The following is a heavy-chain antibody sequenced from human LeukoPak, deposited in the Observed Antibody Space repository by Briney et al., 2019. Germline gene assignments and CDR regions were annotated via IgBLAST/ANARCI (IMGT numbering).Heavy chain of an antibody. Sequence: ASVTVSCKASGYTFTGYYMHWVRQAPGQGFEWVGLINPNGGGTSSAQKFQGRVTLTRDTSTSTVYMDLSSLRSEDTAIYYCARRGGCISTSCNLDYWGQGTLVTVSS. J-gene: IGHJ4*02. CDR3: ARRGGCISTSCNLDY. V-gene: IGHV1-46*03. CDR2: INPNGGGT. CDR1: GYTFTGYY. D-gene: IGHD2-2*01.